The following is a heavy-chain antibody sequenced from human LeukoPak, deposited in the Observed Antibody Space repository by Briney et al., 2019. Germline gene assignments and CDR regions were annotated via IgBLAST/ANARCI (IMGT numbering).Heavy chain of an antibody. CDR3: ARAQLSCRGGSCYPNWFDP. J-gene: IGHJ5*02. CDR1: GGSISSYY. V-gene: IGHV4-59*01. Sequence: PSETLSLTCTVSGGSISSYYWSWIRQPPGKGLEWIGYIYYSGSTDYNPSLRSRVTISVDTSKNQFSLKLRSVTAADTAVYFCARAQLSCRGGSCYPNWFDPCGQGTLVTVSS. CDR2: IYYSGST. D-gene: IGHD2-15*01.